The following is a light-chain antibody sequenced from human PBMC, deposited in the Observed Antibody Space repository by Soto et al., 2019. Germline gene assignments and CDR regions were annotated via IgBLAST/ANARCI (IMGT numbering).Light chain of an antibody. CDR2: DAS. CDR3: QQYTSFPYS. V-gene: IGKV1-5*01. Sequence: IQMTQFPATLTASVGDRVTITCRASQSTANWLAWYQQKPGKAPKVVIYDASSLGSGVPSRFSGSGSGTEFTLTISSLQPDDFATYYCQQYTSFPYSFSQGTKVDIK. CDR1: QSTANW. J-gene: IGKJ2*03.